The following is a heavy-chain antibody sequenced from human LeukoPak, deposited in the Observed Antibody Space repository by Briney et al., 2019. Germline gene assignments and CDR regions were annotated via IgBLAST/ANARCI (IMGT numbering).Heavy chain of an antibody. CDR1: GGSISSSGYY. Sequence: SETLSLTCTVSGGSISSSGYYWSWIRQPPGKGLEWIGYMYYSGSTDYNPALKSRVSTSGDRSKNQFSLKLGSVTAADTAVYYCARWRPQTVAGYYYYGMDVWGQGTTVTVSS. J-gene: IGHJ6*02. D-gene: IGHD6-19*01. V-gene: IGHV4-30-2*01. CDR3: ARWRPQTVAGYYYYGMDV. CDR2: MYYSGST.